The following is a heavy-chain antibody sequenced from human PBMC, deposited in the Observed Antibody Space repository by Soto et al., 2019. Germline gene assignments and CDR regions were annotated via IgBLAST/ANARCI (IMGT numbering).Heavy chain of an antibody. CDR1: GGTFSSYA. V-gene: IGHV1-69*13. CDR3: AREYSGKNHTEAV. D-gene: IGHD1-26*01. CDR2: IIPIFGTA. J-gene: IGHJ4*02. Sequence: SVKVSCKASGGTFSSYAISWVRQAPGQGLEWMGGIIPIFGTANYAQKFQGRVTITADESTSTAYMELSSLRSEDTAVYYCAREYSGKNHTEAVWGQGTLVTVSS.